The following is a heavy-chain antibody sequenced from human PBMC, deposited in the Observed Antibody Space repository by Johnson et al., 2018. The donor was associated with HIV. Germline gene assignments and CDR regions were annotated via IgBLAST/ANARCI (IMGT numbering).Heavy chain of an antibody. V-gene: IGHV3-20*04. CDR1: GFTFDDYG. CDR3: AKEMSSWPGEAFDI. Sequence: MLLVESGGGAVRPGGSLRISCAASGFTFDDYGMSWVRQAPGKGLEWVSGINWSGGSTGYADSMKGRFTISRDNARNSLYLQMNSLGAEETAVYYCAKEMSSWPGEAFDIWGQGTMVTVSS. J-gene: IGHJ3*02. D-gene: IGHD3-10*01. CDR2: INWSGGST.